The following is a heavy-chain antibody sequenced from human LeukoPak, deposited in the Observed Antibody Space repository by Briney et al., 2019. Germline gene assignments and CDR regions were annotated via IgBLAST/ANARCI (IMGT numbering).Heavy chain of an antibody. Sequence: GGSLRLSCAASGFTFNNYGMHWVRQAPGKGLEWVALISYDGSYKYYTESVKGRFTISRDNSKNTLYLQMNSLRAEDTAVYYCANIVGATTGVDYWGQGTLVTVSS. J-gene: IGHJ4*02. V-gene: IGHV3-30*18. CDR3: ANIVGATTGVDY. CDR2: ISYDGSYK. CDR1: GFTFNNYG. D-gene: IGHD1-26*01.